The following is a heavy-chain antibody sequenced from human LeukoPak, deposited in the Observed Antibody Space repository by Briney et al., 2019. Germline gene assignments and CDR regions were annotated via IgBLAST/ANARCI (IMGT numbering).Heavy chain of an antibody. CDR2: ISWNSGSI. CDR1: GFTFDDYA. V-gene: IGHV3-9*01. J-gene: IGHJ4*02. CDR3: AREVRRDLSFDY. Sequence: GGSLRLSCAASGFTFDDYAMHWVRQAPGKGLEWVSGISWNSGSIGYADSVKGRFTISRDNAKNSLYLQMNSLRAEDTAVYYCAREVRRDLSFDYWGQGTLVTVSS.